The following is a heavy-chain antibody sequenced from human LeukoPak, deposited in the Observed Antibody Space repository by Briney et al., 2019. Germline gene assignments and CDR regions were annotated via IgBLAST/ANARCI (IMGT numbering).Heavy chain of an antibody. CDR3: ARGPPRDFGSSGFYFNY. CDR1: GRSFSGYF. V-gene: IGHV4-34*01. CDR2: INHSGST. D-gene: IGHD3-22*01. Sequence: PSETLSLTCAVYGRSFSGYFWSWFRQPPSKGLGWIGEINHSGSTNYNPSLESRVTISEDTSKNQFSLKLSSVTAADTAVYYCARGPPRDFGSSGFYFNYWGQGTLVTVSS. J-gene: IGHJ4*02.